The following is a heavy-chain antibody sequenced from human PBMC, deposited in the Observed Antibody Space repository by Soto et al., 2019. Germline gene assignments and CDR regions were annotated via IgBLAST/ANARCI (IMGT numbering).Heavy chain of an antibody. Sequence: GASVKVSCKASGYTFTSHAMHWVRQAPGQRLEWMGWINAGNGNTKYSQKFQGRVTITRDTSASTAYMELSSLRSEDTAVYYCARAVGYYYDSSGYYRPYYFDYWGQGTLVTVSS. J-gene: IGHJ4*02. CDR1: GYTFTSHA. V-gene: IGHV1-3*01. CDR2: INAGNGNT. D-gene: IGHD3-22*01. CDR3: ARAVGYYYDSSGYYRPYYFDY.